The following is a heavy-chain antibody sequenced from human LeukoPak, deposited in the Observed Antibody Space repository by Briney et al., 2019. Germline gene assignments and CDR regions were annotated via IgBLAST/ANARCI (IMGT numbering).Heavy chain of an antibody. J-gene: IGHJ4*02. Sequence: SETLSLTCTVSGGSISSYYWSWIRQPPGKGLEWIGYIYYSGSTNYNPFLKSRVTISVDTSKNQFSLKLSSVTAADTAVYYCAREYCSGGSCHFDYWGQGTLVTVSS. CDR2: IYYSGST. CDR1: GGSISSYY. D-gene: IGHD2-15*01. CDR3: AREYCSGGSCHFDY. V-gene: IGHV4-59*01.